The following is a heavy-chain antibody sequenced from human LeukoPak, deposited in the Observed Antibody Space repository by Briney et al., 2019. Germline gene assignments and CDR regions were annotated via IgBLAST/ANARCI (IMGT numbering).Heavy chain of an antibody. CDR3: ARSGTVTTWNY. D-gene: IGHD4-17*01. Sequence: PSEALSLTCTVSGGSISSGGYYWSWIRQHPGKGLEWIGCIYYSGTTYYHPSLTSRVAISVDTSKNQFSLKLSSVTAADTAVYYCARSGTVTTWNYWGQGTLVTVSS. CDR2: IYYSGTT. V-gene: IGHV4-31*03. J-gene: IGHJ4*02. CDR1: GGSISSGGYY.